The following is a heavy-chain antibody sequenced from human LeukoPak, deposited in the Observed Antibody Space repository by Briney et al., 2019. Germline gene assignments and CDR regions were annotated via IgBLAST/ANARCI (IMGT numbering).Heavy chain of an antibody. D-gene: IGHD3-10*01. CDR2: IYYSGST. J-gene: IGHJ5*02. Sequence: SETLSLTCTVSGGSISSGDYYWSWIRQPPGKGLEWIGYIYYSGSTYYNPSLKSRVTISVDTSKNQFSLELSSVTAADTAVYYCARQGAMVRGVSGIWFDPWGQGTLVTVSS. CDR3: ARQGAMVRGVSGIWFDP. CDR1: GGSISSGDYY. V-gene: IGHV4-30-4*01.